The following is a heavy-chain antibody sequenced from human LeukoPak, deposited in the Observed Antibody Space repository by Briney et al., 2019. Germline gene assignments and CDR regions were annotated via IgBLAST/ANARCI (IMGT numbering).Heavy chain of an antibody. D-gene: IGHD3-22*01. J-gene: IGHJ6*03. CDR2: ISSSSSYI. Sequence: PGGSLRLSCAASGFTFSSYSMNWVRQAPGKGLEWVSSISSSSSYIYYADSVKGRFTISRDNAKNSLYLQMNSLRAEDTAVYYCARDSSSYYDSSGYPYYYMDVWGKGTTVTTSS. CDR3: ARDSSSYYDSSGYPYYYMDV. V-gene: IGHV3-21*01. CDR1: GFTFSSYS.